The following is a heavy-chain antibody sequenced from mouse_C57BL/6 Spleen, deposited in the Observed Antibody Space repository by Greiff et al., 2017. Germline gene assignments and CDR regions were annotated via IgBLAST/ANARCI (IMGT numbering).Heavy chain of an antibody. Sequence: QVTLKESGAELVKPGASVKISCKASGYAFSSYWMNWVKQRPGKGLEWIGQIYPGDGDTNYNGKFKGKATLTADKSSSTAYRQLSSLTSEDSAVYFCGRFDYSNYDRLAYWGQGTLVTVSA. V-gene: IGHV1-80*01. CDR2: IYPGDGDT. J-gene: IGHJ3*01. CDR3: GRFDYSNYDRLAY. CDR1: GYAFSSYW. D-gene: IGHD2-5*01.